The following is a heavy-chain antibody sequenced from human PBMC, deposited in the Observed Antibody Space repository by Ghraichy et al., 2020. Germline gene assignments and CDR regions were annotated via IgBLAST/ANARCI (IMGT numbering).Heavy chain of an antibody. CDR3: ASHLGSSGFYFHH. CDR2: VHYGGST. Sequence: ESLNISCTVSSGSIISSSYYWGWIRHPPGKGLEWIGTVHYGGSTYCNPSLKSRVTISVDTSKNQFSLKLSSVTAADTAVYYCASHLGSSGFYFHHWGQGTLVTVSS. CDR1: SGSIISSSYY. V-gene: IGHV4-39*01. D-gene: IGHD3-22*01. J-gene: IGHJ1*01.